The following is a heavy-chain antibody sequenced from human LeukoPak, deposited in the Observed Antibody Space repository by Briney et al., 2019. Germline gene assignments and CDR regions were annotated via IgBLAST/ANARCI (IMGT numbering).Heavy chain of an antibody. D-gene: IGHD6-25*01. CDR2: IKQDGNER. CDR1: GFTFSNYW. V-gene: IGHV3-7*04. J-gene: IGHJ5*02. CDR3: ARDRPGSAGA. Sequence: PGGSLRLSCAASGFTFSNYWMSWVRQAPGKGLEWVANIKQDGNERYYVDSVKGRFTISRDNAKNSVYLQMNSLRAEDTAVYYCARDRPGSAGAWGQGTLVTVSS.